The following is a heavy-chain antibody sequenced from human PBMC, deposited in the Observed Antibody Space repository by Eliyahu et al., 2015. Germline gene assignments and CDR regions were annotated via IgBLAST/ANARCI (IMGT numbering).Heavy chain of an antibody. Sequence: EVQLVESGGGLVKPGGSLRLSCAASGFTFXXYSMNWVRQAPGKGLEWVSSISTSSSYIYYADSLKGRFTISRDNAKNSLYLQMNSLRAEDTAVYYCAREYYYGSGSQYYFDYWGQGTLVTVSS. CDR2: ISTSSSYI. CDR1: GFTFXXYS. D-gene: IGHD3-10*01. CDR3: AREYYYGSGSQYYFDY. J-gene: IGHJ4*02. V-gene: IGHV3-21*01.